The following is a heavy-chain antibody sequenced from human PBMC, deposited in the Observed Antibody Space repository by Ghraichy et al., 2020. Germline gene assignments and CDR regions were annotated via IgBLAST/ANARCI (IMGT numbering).Heavy chain of an antibody. J-gene: IGHJ4*02. CDR3: AKDKSIVRASAAFDY. CDR1: GFTFSSYA. D-gene: IGHD6-25*01. Sequence: ETLSLTCAASGFTFSSYAMSWVRQAPGKGLEWVSAISGSGGSTYYADSVKGRFTISRDNSKNTLYLQMNSLRAEDTAVYYCAKDKSIVRASAAFDYWGQGTLVTVSS. CDR2: ISGSGGST. V-gene: IGHV3-23*01.